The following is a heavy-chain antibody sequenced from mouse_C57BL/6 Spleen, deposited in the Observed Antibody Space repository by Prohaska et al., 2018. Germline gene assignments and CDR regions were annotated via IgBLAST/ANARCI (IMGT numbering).Heavy chain of an antibody. J-gene: IGHJ1*03. CDR2: INSDGSAI. D-gene: IGHD2-1*01. V-gene: IGHV11-2*01. CDR3: MRYGNYWYFDV. Sequence: HGGSRGLSCEGSGFTFSGFWMSWVRQTPGKTLEWIGDINSDGSAINYAPSIKDRFTIFRDNDKSTLYLQMSNVRSEDTATYFCMRYGNYWYFDVWGTWTTVTVSS. CDR1: GFTFSGFW.